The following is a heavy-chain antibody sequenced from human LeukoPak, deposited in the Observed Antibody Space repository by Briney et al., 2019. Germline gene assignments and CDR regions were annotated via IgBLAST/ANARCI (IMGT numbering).Heavy chain of an antibody. CDR3: VRGYCSGRTCYHFDY. J-gene: IGHJ4*02. CDR2: FYYTGSD. CDR1: GRSITSYY. D-gene: IGHD2-15*01. V-gene: IGHV4-59*01. Sequence: SETLSLTCTVSGRSITSYYSNWIRQPPGKGLEWVGYFYYTGSDTYNPSLKSRVTISADTSKNQFSLELSSVTAADTAVYFCVRGYCSGRTCYHFDYWGQGTLVTVSS.